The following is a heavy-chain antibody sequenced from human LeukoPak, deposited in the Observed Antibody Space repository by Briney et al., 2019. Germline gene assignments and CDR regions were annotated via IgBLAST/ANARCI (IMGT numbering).Heavy chain of an antibody. CDR2: IKQDGSDK. V-gene: IGHV3-7*03. CDR3: ARREGEGFDP. Sequence: GGSLRLSCAASGFSFSSYSMNWVRQAPGKGLEWVANIKQDGSDKYYVDYVKGRFTISRDNGKNSLYLEMNSLRAEDTAMYYCARREGEGFDPWGQGTLVTVSS. CDR1: GFSFSSYS. J-gene: IGHJ5*02. D-gene: IGHD3-16*01.